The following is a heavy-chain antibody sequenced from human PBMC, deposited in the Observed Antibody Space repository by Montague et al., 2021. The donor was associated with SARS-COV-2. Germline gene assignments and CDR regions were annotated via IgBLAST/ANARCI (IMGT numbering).Heavy chain of an antibody. V-gene: IGHV4-34*01. CDR1: GGSFSGHY. D-gene: IGHD2-2*01. CDR2: INHSGST. J-gene: IGHJ6*02. CDR3: TREGYQVLWSDYYYYGMDV. Sequence: SETLSLTCDVYGGSFSGHYWSWIRQPPGKGLEWIGEINHSGSTXXXPSXXXRVTISVDTSKNQFSLKLSSVTAADTAVYYCTREGYQVLWSDYYYYGMDVWGQGTTVTVSS.